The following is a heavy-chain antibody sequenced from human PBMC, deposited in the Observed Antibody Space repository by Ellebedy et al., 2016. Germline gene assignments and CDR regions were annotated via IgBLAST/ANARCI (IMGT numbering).Heavy chain of an antibody. D-gene: IGHD1-26*01. J-gene: IGHJ3*01. CDR2: IDHSGST. CDR1: GASISSDTYY. CDR3: ARDAGGSGPKWAFDF. Sequence: SETLSLXXTVSGASISSDTYYWGWIRQPPGKGLEWVGSIDHSGSTYYNPSLRGRVTISVDTSKNQFSLKLSSVTAADTAVYYCARDAGGSGPKWAFDFWGPGTMIIVSS. V-gene: IGHV4-39*02.